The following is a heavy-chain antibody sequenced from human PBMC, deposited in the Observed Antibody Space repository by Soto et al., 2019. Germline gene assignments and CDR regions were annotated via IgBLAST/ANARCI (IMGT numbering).Heavy chain of an antibody. V-gene: IGHV4-31*03. CDR1: GGSISSGGYY. CDR3: ARANYYGSGSYRANWFDP. Sequence: SETLSLTCTVSGGSISSGGYYWSWIRQHPGKGLEWIGYIYYSGSTYYNPSLKSRVTISVDTSKNQFSLKLSSVTAADTAVYYCARANYYGSGSYRANWFDPWGQGTLVTVSS. CDR2: IYYSGST. J-gene: IGHJ5*02. D-gene: IGHD3-10*01.